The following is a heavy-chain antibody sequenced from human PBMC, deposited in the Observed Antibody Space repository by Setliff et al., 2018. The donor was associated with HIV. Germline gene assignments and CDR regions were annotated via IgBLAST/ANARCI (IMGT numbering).Heavy chain of an antibody. CDR1: GYSISTGYN. J-gene: IGHJ3*02. D-gene: IGHD3-16*01. CDR3: VRGGSWGII. V-gene: IGHV4-38-2*02. Sequence: SETLSLTCTVSGYSISTGYNWGCIRQPPGKGLEWIGSMHHSGGTYYNPSLKTRVTISLDTSKNQFSLNLSSVTAADTAVYYCVRGGSWGIIWGQGTEVAVSS. CDR2: MHHSGGT.